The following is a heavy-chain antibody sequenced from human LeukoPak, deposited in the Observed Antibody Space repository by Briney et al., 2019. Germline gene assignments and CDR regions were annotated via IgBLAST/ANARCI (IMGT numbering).Heavy chain of an antibody. CDR2: INPNSGGT. J-gene: IGHJ5*02. CDR3: ARDRKVRGFPWFDP. CDR1: GYTFTGYY. V-gene: IGHV1-2*02. D-gene: IGHD3-10*01. Sequence: ASVKVSCKASGYTFTGYYMHWVLQAPGQGLEWMGWINPNSGGTNYAQKFQGRVTMTRDTSISTAYMELSRLRSDDTAVYYCARDRKVRGFPWFDPWGQGTLVTVSS.